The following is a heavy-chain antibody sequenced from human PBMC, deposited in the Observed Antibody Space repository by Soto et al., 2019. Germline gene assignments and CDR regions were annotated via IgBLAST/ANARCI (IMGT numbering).Heavy chain of an antibody. J-gene: IGHJ4*02. CDR1: SGSISSYH. CDR3: ARFTVTTSAFYY. CDR2: IYYSGST. Sequence: PSETLSLTCTVSSGSISSYHWSWIRQPPGKGLEWIGYIYYSGSTNYNPSLKSRVTISVDTSKNQFSLKLSSVTAADTAVYYCARFTVTTSAFYYWGQGTLVTVSA. V-gene: IGHV4-59*01. D-gene: IGHD4-17*01.